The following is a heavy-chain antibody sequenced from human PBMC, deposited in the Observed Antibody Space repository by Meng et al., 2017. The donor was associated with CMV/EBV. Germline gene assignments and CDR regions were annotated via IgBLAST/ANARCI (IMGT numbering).Heavy chain of an antibody. CDR3: ARSFDRNYYYYGMVV. CDR1: GGSISSSNYF. D-gene: IGHD1-26*01. V-gene: IGHV4-39*07. J-gene: IGHJ6*02. Sequence: SETLSLTCSVSGGSISSSNYFWGGIRQPPGKGLEWIGNIYYSGSTYDNPSLKSRVIMSVDTSKNQFSLKLFSVTAADTAVYYCARSFDRNYYYYGMVVWGQGTTVTVSS. CDR2: IYYSGST.